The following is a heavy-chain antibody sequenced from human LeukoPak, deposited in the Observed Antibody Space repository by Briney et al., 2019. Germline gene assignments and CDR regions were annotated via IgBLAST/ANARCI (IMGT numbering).Heavy chain of an antibody. J-gene: IGHJ3*02. CDR2: TSSNGGST. Sequence: PGGSLRLSCAASGFTFSSYAMHWVRQAPGKGLEYVSATSSNGGSTYYANSVKGRFTISRDNSKNTLYLQMGSLRAEDMAVYYCARSAGGSYSVLVDAFDIWGQGTMVTVSS. CDR3: ARSAGGSYSVLVDAFDI. CDR1: GFTFSSYA. V-gene: IGHV3-64*01. D-gene: IGHD1-26*01.